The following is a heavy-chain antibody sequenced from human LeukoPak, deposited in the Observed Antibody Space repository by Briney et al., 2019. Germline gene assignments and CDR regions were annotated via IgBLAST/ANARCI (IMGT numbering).Heavy chain of an antibody. D-gene: IGHD6-19*01. V-gene: IGHV1-2*02. CDR3: ARGRLVWTVPALFDP. CDR2: INPNSGGT. J-gene: IGHJ5*02. CDR1: GGTFSSYA. Sequence: ASVKVSCKASGGTFSSYAISWVRQAPGQGLEWMGWINPNSGGTNYAQKFQGRVTMTRDTSISTAYMELSRLRSDDTAVYYCARGRLVWTVPALFDPWGQGTLVTVSS.